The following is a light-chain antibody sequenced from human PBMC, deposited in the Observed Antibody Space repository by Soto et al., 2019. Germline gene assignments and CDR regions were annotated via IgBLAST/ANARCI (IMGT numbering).Light chain of an antibody. Sequence: EIVLTQSPATLSLSPGERATLSCRASQSVSNYLSWYQQKPGQAPRLLIYDASNRATGIAARFSGSGSGTDFTLTISSLVPEDFAVYYCQQRSNWPLTFGGGTKVEIK. V-gene: IGKV3-11*01. CDR3: QQRSNWPLT. J-gene: IGKJ4*01. CDR2: DAS. CDR1: QSVSNY.